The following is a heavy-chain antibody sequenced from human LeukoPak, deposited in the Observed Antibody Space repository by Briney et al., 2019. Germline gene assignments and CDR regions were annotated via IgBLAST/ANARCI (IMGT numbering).Heavy chain of an antibody. V-gene: IGHV1-8*01. CDR2: MNPNSGNT. CDR3: ARSPSVLRYFDWLIGSEKPSFDY. D-gene: IGHD3-9*01. CDR1: GYTFTSYD. J-gene: IGHJ4*02. Sequence: ASVKVSCKASGYTFTSYDINWVRQATGQGLERMGWMNPNSGNTGYAQKFQGRVTMTRNTSISTAYMELSSLRSEDTAVYYCARSPSVLRYFDWLIGSEKPSFDYWGQGTLVTVSS.